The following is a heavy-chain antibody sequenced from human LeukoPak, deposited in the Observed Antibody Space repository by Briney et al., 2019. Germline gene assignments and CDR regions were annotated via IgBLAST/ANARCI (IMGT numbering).Heavy chain of an antibody. CDR2: ISYDGSNK. D-gene: IGHD3-22*01. CDR1: GFTFSSYA. J-gene: IGHJ5*02. CDR3: ARDSLAYYYDSSDSP. V-gene: IGHV3-30-3*01. Sequence: GGSLRLSCAASGFTFSSYAMHWVRQAPGKGLEGVAVISYDGSNKYYADSVKGRFTISRDNSKNTLYLQMNSLRAEDTAVYYCARDSLAYYYDSSDSPWGQGTLVTVSS.